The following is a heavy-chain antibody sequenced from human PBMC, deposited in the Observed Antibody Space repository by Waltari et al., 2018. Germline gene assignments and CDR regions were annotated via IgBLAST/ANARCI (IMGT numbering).Heavy chain of an antibody. CDR3: ARHHDLAYYDGSSGYHT. CDR1: GGSISSSSYY. V-gene: IGHV4-39*01. J-gene: IGHJ4*02. D-gene: IGHD3-22*01. CDR2: IHYSGSS. Sequence: QLQLQESGPGLVKPSETLSLTCTVSGGSISSSSYYWGWIRQPPGKELEWIGSIHYSGSSYDNQTHKSRVTVSVDTSKNQFTLKLSAVTAADTAVYYCARHHDLAYYDGSSGYHTWGQGTLVTVSS.